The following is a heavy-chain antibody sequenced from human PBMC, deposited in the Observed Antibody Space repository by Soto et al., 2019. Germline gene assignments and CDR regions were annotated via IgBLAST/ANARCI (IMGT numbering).Heavy chain of an antibody. CDR2: ISGSGGST. D-gene: IGHD2-2*01. CDR1: GFTFSSYA. J-gene: IGHJ6*03. Sequence: EVQLLESGGGLVQPGGSLRLSCAASGFTFSSYAMSWVRQAPGKGLEWVSAISGSGGSTYYADSVQGRFTISRDNSKNTLYLQMNSLRAEDTAVYYCAKGGDCSSTSCYATLFYYYYYMDVWGKGTTVTVSS. V-gene: IGHV3-23*01. CDR3: AKGGDCSSTSCYATLFYYYYYMDV.